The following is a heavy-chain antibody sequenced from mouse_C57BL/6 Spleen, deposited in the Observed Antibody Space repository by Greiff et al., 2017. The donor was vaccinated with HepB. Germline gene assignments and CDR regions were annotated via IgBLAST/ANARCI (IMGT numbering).Heavy chain of an antibody. Sequence: EVKLMESGEGLVKPGGSLKLSCAASGFTFSSYAMSWVRQTPEKRLEWVAYISSGGDYIYYADTVKGRFTISRDNARNTLYLQMSSLKSEDTAMYYCTRAGYDYDEAMDYWGQGTSVTVSS. D-gene: IGHD2-4*01. CDR2: ISSGGDYI. J-gene: IGHJ4*01. V-gene: IGHV5-9-1*02. CDR3: TRAGYDYDEAMDY. CDR1: GFTFSSYA.